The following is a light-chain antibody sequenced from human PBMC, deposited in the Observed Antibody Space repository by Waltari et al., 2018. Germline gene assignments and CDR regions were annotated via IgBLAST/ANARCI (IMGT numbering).Light chain of an antibody. V-gene: IGLV2-14*03. Sequence: QSALTQPASVSGSPGQSITITCTGTSSDVGAFNFVSWYQEHPGKAPKLLIYDVVNRPSGGSNRFSGSKSGNTASLTISGLQAEDEADYYCTSYTTGSTLVVFGGGTKLTVL. CDR1: SSDVGAFNF. CDR3: TSYTTGSTLVV. CDR2: DVV. J-gene: IGLJ3*02.